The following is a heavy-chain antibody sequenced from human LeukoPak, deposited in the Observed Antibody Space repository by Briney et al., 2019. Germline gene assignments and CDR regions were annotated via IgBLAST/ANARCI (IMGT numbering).Heavy chain of an antibody. CDR2: IYYIGNT. D-gene: IGHD1-26*01. V-gene: IGHV4-39*07. Sequence: SETLSLTCTVSGDSISSSNCYWGWIRQPPGKGLEWIGSIYYIGNTYYNPSLKSRVTISIDTSKNQFSLKLTSVTAADTAVYYCARGVNSGYFDYCGQGTLVTVSS. J-gene: IGHJ4*02. CDR1: GDSISSSNCY. CDR3: ARGVNSGYFDY.